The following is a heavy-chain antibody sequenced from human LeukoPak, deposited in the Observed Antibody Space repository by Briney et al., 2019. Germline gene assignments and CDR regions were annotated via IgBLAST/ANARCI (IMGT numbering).Heavy chain of an antibody. V-gene: IGHV3-7*01. Sequence: PGGSLRLSCAASGFTFSSYWMSWVRQAPGKGLEWVANIKQDGSEKYYVDSVKGRFTISRDNAKNSLYLQMNSLRAEDTAVYYCAREDSSSSDLFDYWGQGTLVTVSS. CDR2: IKQDGSEK. CDR3: AREDSSSSDLFDY. J-gene: IGHJ4*02. CDR1: GFTFSSYW. D-gene: IGHD6-6*01.